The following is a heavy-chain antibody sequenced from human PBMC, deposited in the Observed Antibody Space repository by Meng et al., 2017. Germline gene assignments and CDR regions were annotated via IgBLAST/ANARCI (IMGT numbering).Heavy chain of an antibody. V-gene: IGHV4-31*01. CDR2: IYYSGST. D-gene: IGHD6-13*01. Sequence: LQESGPGLVKPSQTLSLTCTVSVGSISSGGYYWSWIRQHPGKGLEWIGYIYYSGSTYYNPSLKSLVTISVDTSKNQFSLKLSSVTAADTAVYYCARVVGKLGIAAATRFDPWGQGTLVTVSS. J-gene: IGHJ5*02. CDR1: VGSISSGGYY. CDR3: ARVVGKLGIAAATRFDP.